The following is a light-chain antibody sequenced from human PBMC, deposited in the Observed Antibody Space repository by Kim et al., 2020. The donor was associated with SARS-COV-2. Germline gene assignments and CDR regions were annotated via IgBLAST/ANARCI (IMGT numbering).Light chain of an antibody. CDR1: KLGDKY. CDR3: QAWDSNNAV. CDR2: QHT. Sequence: SYELTQPPSVSVSPGQTASITCSGSKLGDKYAYWYQKKPGQSPVLVIYQHTKRPSGISQRFSGSSSGNTATLTISRAQTMDEADYYCQAWDSNNAVFGGG. J-gene: IGLJ3*02. V-gene: IGLV3-1*01.